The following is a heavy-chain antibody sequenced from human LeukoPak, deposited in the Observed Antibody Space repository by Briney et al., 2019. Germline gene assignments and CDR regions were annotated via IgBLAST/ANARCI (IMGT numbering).Heavy chain of an antibody. J-gene: IGHJ4*02. CDR1: GGSISSDY. V-gene: IGHV4-59*01. D-gene: IGHD5-18*01. CDR3: ARHSYGYIID. CDR2: IYYSGGT. Sequence: PSETLSLTCIVSGGSISSDYWSWIRQSPGKGLEWIGYIYYSGGTNYNPSLKSRVTVSVDTSKNQFSLKLSSVTAADTAVYYCARHSYGYIIDWGRGTLVTVSS.